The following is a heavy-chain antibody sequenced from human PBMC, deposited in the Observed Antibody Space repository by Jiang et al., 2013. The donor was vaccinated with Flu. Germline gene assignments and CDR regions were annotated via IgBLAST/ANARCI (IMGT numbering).Heavy chain of an antibody. Sequence: VQLVESGGGLVQPGRSLRLSCAASGFTFDDYAMHWVRQAPGKGLEWVSGISWNSGSISYADSVKGRFTISRDNAKNSLYLQMNSLRAEDTALYYCAKGGYSGSNFQHWGQGTLVTVSS. CDR1: GFTFDDYA. J-gene: IGHJ1*01. CDR2: ISWNSGSI. V-gene: IGHV3-9*01. D-gene: IGHD3-10*01. CDR3: AKGGYSGSNFQH.